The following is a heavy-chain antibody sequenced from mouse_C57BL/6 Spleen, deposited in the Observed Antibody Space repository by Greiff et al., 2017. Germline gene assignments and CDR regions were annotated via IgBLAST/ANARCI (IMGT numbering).Heavy chain of an antibody. V-gene: IGHV1-82*01. CDR3: ARDYDYDEGYFDY. CDR2: IYPGDGDT. CDR1: GYAFSSSW. Sequence: QVQLKQSGPELVKPGASVKISCKASGYAFSSSWMNWVKQRPGKGLEWIGRIYPGDGDTNYNGKFKGKATLTADKSSSTAYMQLSSLTSEDSAVYFCARDYDYDEGYFDYWGQGTTLTVSS. J-gene: IGHJ2*01. D-gene: IGHD2-4*01.